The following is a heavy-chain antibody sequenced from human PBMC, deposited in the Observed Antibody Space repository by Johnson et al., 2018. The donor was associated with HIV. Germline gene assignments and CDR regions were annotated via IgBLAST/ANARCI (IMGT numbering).Heavy chain of an antibody. J-gene: IGHJ3*02. Sequence: VQLVESGGGLVKPGGSLRLSCAASGISFSSNYMSWVRQAPGKGLEWVSVIYSGGSTYYADSVKGRFTISRDNSKNTLYLQMNSLRAEDTAVYYCARVALVVYAFDIWGQGTMVTVSS. V-gene: IGHV3-66*02. CDR1: GISFSSNY. CDR3: ARVALVVYAFDI. D-gene: IGHD2-15*01. CDR2: IYSGGST.